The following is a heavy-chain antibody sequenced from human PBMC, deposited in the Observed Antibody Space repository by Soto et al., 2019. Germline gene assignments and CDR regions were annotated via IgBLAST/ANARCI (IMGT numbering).Heavy chain of an antibody. D-gene: IGHD3-22*01. CDR3: ARDMGCEDDSSGYPTY. CDR2: IYYSGST. CDR1: GGSISSYY. V-gene: IGHV4-59*01. J-gene: IGHJ4*02. Sequence: PSGTLSLTCTVSGGSISSYYWSWIRQPPGKGLEWIGYIYYSGSTNYNPSLKSRVTISVDTSKNQFSLKLSSVTAADTAVYYCARDMGCEDDSSGYPTYWGQGTLVTVSS.